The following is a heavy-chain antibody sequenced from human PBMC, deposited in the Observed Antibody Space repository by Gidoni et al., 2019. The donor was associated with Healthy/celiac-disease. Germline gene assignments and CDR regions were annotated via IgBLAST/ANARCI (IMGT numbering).Heavy chain of an antibody. CDR3: AQRGWGPAAIPEYYFDY. J-gene: IGHJ4*02. CDR2: ISGSGGST. CDR1: GFTFSSYS. D-gene: IGHD2-2*02. Sequence: ELQLLESGGGLVQPGGSLRLSVASSGFTFSSYSMSWVRQAPGKGVEWGSAISGSGGSTYYADSVKGRFTISRDNSKNTLYLQMNSLRAEDTAVYYCAQRGWGPAAIPEYYFDYWGQGTLVTVSS. V-gene: IGHV3-23*01.